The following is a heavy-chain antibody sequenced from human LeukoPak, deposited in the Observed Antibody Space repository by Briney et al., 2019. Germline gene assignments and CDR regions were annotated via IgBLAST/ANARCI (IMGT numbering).Heavy chain of an antibody. V-gene: IGHV1-2*02. CDR2: INPNSGGT. Sequence: ASVKVSCKASGYTFTGYYMHWVRQAPGQGLEWMGWINPNSGGTNYAQKFQGRVTMTRDTSISTAYMELSRLRSDDTAVYYCARVYQLLNWFDPWGQGTLVTVSS. CDR3: ARVYQLLNWFDP. CDR1: GYTFTGYY. J-gene: IGHJ5*02. D-gene: IGHD2-2*01.